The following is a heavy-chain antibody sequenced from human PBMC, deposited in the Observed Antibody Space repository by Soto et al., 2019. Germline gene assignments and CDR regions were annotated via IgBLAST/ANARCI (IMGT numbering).Heavy chain of an antibody. CDR2: IYPGDSDT. CDR1: GYSFTSYW. CDR3: ARQLKYYYDSSGYYPNAFDI. J-gene: IGHJ3*02. Sequence: GESLKISCKGSGYSFTSYWIGWVRQMPGKGLEWMGIIYPGDSDTRYSPSFQGQVTISADKSISTAYLQWSSLKASDTAMYYCARQLKYYYDSSGYYPNAFDIWGQGTMVTVSS. D-gene: IGHD3-22*01. V-gene: IGHV5-51*01.